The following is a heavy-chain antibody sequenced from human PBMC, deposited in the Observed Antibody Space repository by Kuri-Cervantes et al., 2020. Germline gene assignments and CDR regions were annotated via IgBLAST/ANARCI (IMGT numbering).Heavy chain of an antibody. J-gene: IGHJ6*03. CDR2: LKSKTDGVTT. V-gene: IGHV3-15*01. CDR1: GFTFSDAW. D-gene: IGHD5-18*01. CDR3: AKDRVDTAMVKGWLNYYYYYMDV. Sequence: GGSLRLSCAASGFTFSDAWMSWVRQAPGKGLEWVGRLKSKTDGVTTDYAAPVKGRFTISRDNSKNTLYLQMNSLRAEDTAVYYCAKDRVDTAMVKGWLNYYYYYMDVWGKGTTVTVSS.